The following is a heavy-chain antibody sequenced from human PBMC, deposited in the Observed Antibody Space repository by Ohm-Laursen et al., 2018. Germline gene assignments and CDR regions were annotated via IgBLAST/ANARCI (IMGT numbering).Heavy chain of an antibody. CDR1: GGSFSGYY. Sequence: SETLSLTCAVYGGSFSGYYWSWIRQPPGKGLEWIGEINHSGSTNYNPSLKSRVTISVDTSKNQFSLKLSSVTAADTAVYYCARDLRSGSPGGWGQGTLVTVSS. CDR2: INHSGST. D-gene: IGHD1-26*01. V-gene: IGHV4-34*01. CDR3: ARDLRSGSPGG. J-gene: IGHJ4*02.